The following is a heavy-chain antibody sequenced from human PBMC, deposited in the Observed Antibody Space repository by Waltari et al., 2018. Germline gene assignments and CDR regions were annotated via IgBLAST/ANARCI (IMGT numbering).Heavy chain of an antibody. V-gene: IGHV1-69-2*01. CDR1: GYTFTDYY. CDR2: VDPEDVKT. CDR3: ATEGGRGELRYFDWSLGY. J-gene: IGHJ4*02. Sequence: EVQLVQSGAEVKKPGATVKISCKASGYTFTDYYMHWVQQAPGKGLEWMGRVDPEDVKTRYAEKFQCRVTITADTSTDTAYMELSSLRAEDTAVYYCATEGGRGELRYFDWSLGYWGQGTLVTVSS. D-gene: IGHD3-9*01.